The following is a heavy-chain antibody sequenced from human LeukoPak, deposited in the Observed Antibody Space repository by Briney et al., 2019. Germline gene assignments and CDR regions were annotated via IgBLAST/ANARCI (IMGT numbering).Heavy chain of an antibody. CDR1: GFTFSSYE. Sequence: GGSLRLSCAASGFTFSSYEVNWVRQAPGKGLEWVSYISSSGSTTYYADSVRGRFTISRDNAKNSLYLQMNSLRAEDTAVYYCARDRGYDYVWGSYRTYYFDYWGQGTLVTVSS. CDR3: ARDRGYDYVWGSYRTYYFDY. V-gene: IGHV3-48*03. J-gene: IGHJ4*02. D-gene: IGHD3-16*02. CDR2: ISSSGSTT.